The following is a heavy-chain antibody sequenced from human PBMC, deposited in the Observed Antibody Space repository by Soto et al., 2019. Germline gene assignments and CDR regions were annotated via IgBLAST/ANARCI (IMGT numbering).Heavy chain of an antibody. CDR1: GGTFGSYT. Sequence: ASVKVSCKASGGTFGSYTISWVRQAPGQGLEWMGRIIPILGIANYAQKFQGRVTITADKSTSTAYMELSSLRSEDTAVYYCARDLGYCGGDCYSETFDYWGQGTLVTVSS. CDR2: IIPILGIA. V-gene: IGHV1-69*04. J-gene: IGHJ4*02. CDR3: ARDLGYCGGDCYSETFDY. D-gene: IGHD2-21*01.